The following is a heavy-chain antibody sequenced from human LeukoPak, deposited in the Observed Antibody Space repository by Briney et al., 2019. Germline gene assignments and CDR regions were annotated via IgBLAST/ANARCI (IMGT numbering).Heavy chain of an antibody. CDR2: INTKTGNP. CDR1: GYTFTYYA. V-gene: IGHV7-4-1*02. Sequence: ASVKVSCKASGYTFTYYAINWVRQAPGQGLEWMGWINTKTGNPTYAQGFTGRFVFSLDTSVSTAYLQNSSLKAEDTAVYYCARPTEDDYFGYWGQGTLVTVSS. CDR3: ARPTEDDYFGY. J-gene: IGHJ4*02. D-gene: IGHD4-17*01.